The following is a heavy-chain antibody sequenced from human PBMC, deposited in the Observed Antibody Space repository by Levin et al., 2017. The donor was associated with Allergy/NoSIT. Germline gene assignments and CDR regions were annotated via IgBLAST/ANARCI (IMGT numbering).Heavy chain of an antibody. CDR3: TSSGWGNYYYYGMDV. D-gene: IGHD6-19*01. J-gene: IGHJ6*02. CDR1: GFTFGDYA. Sequence: GGSLRLSCTASGFTFGDYAMSWFRQAPGKGLEWVGFIRSKAYGGTTEYAASVKGRFTISRDDSKSIAYLQMNSLKTEDTAVYYCTSSGWGNYYYYGMDVWGQGTTVTVSS. V-gene: IGHV3-49*03. CDR2: IRSKAYGGTT.